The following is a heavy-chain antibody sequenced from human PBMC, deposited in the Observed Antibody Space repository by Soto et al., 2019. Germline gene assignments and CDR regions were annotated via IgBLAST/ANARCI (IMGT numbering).Heavy chain of an antibody. V-gene: IGHV1-2*02. D-gene: IGHD3-10*01. J-gene: IGHJ5*02. CDR3: ARGAGLLWFGELFFTPKGAGFDP. CDR1: GYTFTGYY. Sequence: ASVKVSCKASGYTFTGYYMHWVRQAPGQGLEWMGWINPNSGGTDYAQKFQGRVTMTRDTSISTAYMELSRLRSDDTAVYYCARGAGLLWFGELFFTPKGAGFDPWGQGTLVTVSS. CDR2: INPNSGGT.